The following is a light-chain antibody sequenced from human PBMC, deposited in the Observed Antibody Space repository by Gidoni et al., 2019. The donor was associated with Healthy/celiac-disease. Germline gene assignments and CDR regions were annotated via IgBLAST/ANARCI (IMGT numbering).Light chain of an antibody. J-gene: IGKJ1*01. CDR1: QSVLYSSNNKNY. V-gene: IGKV4-1*01. Sequence: DIVMTQSPDSLAVSLGERATINCKSSQSVLYSSNNKNYLAWYKQKPGQPPKLLMYWASTREAGVPDRCSGSGSGTDFTLTISSLQAEDGAVYYCQQYYSTPLTFGQXTKVEIK. CDR3: QQYYSTPLT. CDR2: WAS.